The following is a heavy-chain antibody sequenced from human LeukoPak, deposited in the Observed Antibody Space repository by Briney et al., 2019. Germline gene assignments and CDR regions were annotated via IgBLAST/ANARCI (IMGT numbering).Heavy chain of an antibody. CDR1: GFTFINYH. V-gene: IGHV3-30-3*01. Sequence: PGTSLRLSCAASGFTFINYHLHWVRQAPGKGLEWVALISYDGSTKYYADSVKGRFTISRDNSKNTHYLQMNSLRAEDTAVYYCAKDGVRGDIVAGYSFFESWGQGSLVTVSS. CDR2: ISYDGSTK. J-gene: IGHJ4*02. D-gene: IGHD3-9*01. CDR3: AKDGVRGDIVAGYSFFES.